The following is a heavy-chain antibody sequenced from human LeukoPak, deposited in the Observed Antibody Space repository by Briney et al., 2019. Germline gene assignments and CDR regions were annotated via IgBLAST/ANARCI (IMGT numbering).Heavy chain of an antibody. CDR3: VRDYGDYYFDY. CDR2: INAGNGNT. Sequence: ASVKVSCKASGYTFTSYAMHWVRQAPGQRLEWMGWINAGNGNTKYSQKFQGRVTITRDTSASTAYMELSSLRSEDTAVYYCVRDYGDYYFDYWGQGTLVTVSS. CDR1: GYTFTSYA. D-gene: IGHD4-17*01. J-gene: IGHJ4*02. V-gene: IGHV1-3*01.